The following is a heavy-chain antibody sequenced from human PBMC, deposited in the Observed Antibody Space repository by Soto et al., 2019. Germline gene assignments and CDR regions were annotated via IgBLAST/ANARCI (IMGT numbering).Heavy chain of an antibody. D-gene: IGHD3-10*01. J-gene: IGHJ6*02. Sequence: QVQLVQSGAEVKKPGSSVKVSCKASGGTITSYTISWVRQAPGQGLEWMGRIIPIVNTADYAQKFQGRVTITAEKSTNTAYMELSSLRSEDTAVYYCVRYYYGSGSYSGPDYYGMDVWGQGTTVTVSS. CDR3: VRYYYGSGSYSGPDYYGMDV. CDR2: IIPIVNTA. CDR1: GGTITSYT. V-gene: IGHV1-69*08.